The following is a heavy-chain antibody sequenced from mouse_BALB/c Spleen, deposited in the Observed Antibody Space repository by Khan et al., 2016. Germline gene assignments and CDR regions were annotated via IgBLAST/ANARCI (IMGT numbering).Heavy chain of an antibody. Sequence: QIQLVQSGPELKKPGKTVKISCKASGYTFTNYGMNWVKQAPGKGLKWMGWINTYSGESTYADDFKGRFAFSLETSANTAYLQINTIKNEDTATYFCARYRYYYGSSKYVVGWGAATTITVSS. CDR3: ARYRYYYGSSKYVVG. CDR2: INTYSGES. CDR1: GYTFTNYG. V-gene: IGHV9-3-1*01. J-gene: IGHJ1*01. D-gene: IGHD1-1*01.